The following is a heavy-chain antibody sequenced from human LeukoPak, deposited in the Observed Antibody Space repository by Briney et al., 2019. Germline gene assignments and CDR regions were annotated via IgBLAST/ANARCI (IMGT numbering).Heavy chain of an antibody. CDR1: GFTFSSYE. V-gene: IGHV3-48*03. Sequence: GGSLRLSCAASGFTFSSYEMNWVRQAPGKGLEGVSYISSSGSTIYYADSVKGRFTISRDNAKNSLYLQMNSLRAEDTAVYYCARVVITNFDYWGQGTLVTVSS. CDR2: ISSSGSTI. CDR3: ARVVITNFDY. J-gene: IGHJ4*02. D-gene: IGHD3-16*01.